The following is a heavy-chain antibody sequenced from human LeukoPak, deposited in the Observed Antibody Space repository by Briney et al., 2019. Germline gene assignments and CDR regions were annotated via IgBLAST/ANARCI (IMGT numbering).Heavy chain of an antibody. CDR1: GFTFSSYG. D-gene: IGHD6-6*01. CDR3: AKADREYSSSSVDY. V-gene: IGHV3-33*06. J-gene: IGHJ4*02. CDR2: IWYDGSNK. Sequence: GGYLRLSCAASGFTFSSYGMHWVRQAPGKGLEWVAVIWYDGSNKYYADSVKGRFTISRDNSKNTMYLQMNSLRAEDTAVYYCAKADREYSSSSVDYWGQGTLVTVSS.